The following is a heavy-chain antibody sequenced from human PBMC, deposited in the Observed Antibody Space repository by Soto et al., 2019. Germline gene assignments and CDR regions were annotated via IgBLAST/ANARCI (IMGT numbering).Heavy chain of an antibody. J-gene: IGHJ3*02. V-gene: IGHV3-23*01. Sequence: GGSLRLSCAASGFTFSSYAMSWVRQAPGKGLEWVSAISGSGGSTYYADSVKGRFTISRDNSKNTLYLQMNSLRAEDTAVYYCAKDWIVVPPTHDAFDIWGQGTMVTVSS. CDR3: AKDWIVVPPTHDAFDI. D-gene: IGHD3-22*01. CDR1: GFTFSSYA. CDR2: ISGSGGST.